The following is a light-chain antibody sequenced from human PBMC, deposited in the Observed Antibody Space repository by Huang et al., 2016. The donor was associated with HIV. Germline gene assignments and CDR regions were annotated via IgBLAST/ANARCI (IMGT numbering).Light chain of an antibody. CDR1: QSVNSN. J-gene: IGKJ2*01. CDR2: GAS. V-gene: IGKV3-15*01. CDR3: QQYNNWPYT. Sequence: EIVMTHSPATLSVSLGERATLSCRTSQSVNSNLAWYQQKPGQAPRLLIYGASTRATGIPARFSGSGSRTEFTLTISSLQSEDFAVYYCQQYNNWPYTFGQGTKLEIK.